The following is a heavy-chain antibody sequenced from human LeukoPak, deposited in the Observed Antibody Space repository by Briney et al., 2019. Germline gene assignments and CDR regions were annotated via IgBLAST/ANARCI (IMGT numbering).Heavy chain of an antibody. CDR1: GYSFTSYG. D-gene: IGHD5-12*01. Sequence: ASVKVSCKASGYSFTSYGINWVRQAPAQGLEWMGWISAYNGNTNYAQKFQGRVVMTTETSTNTAYMELRSLTSDDTAVYYCVRDLGATIRGLPKRWGQGTLVTVSS. J-gene: IGHJ4*02. V-gene: IGHV1-18*01. CDR3: VRDLGATIRGLPKR. CDR2: ISAYNGNT.